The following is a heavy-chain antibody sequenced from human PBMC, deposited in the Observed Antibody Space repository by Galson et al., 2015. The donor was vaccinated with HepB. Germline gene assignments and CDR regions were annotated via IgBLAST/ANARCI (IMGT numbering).Heavy chain of an antibody. V-gene: IGHV5-51*01. CDR1: GYSFANYW. CDR2: IYPSDSDT. J-gene: IGHJ4*02. D-gene: IGHD5-12*01. Sequence: QSGAEVKKPGESLKISCKGSGYSFANYWIDWVRQMPGKGLEWMGTIYPSDSDTRYSPSFQGQVTISADKSITTAYLQWSSLKASDTAMYYCARNSGYDSGPIDYWGQGTLVTVSS. CDR3: ARNSGYDSGPIDY.